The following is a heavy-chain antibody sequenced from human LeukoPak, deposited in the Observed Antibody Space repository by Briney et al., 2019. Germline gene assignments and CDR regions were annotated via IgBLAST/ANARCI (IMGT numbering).Heavy chain of an antibody. D-gene: IGHD1-26*01. CDR3: AREWEPYYFDY. V-gene: IGHV3-23*01. Sequence: PGGSLSLSCAASGFTFTSYAMSWVRQPPGKGLEWVSAISGSGGSTSYADSVKGRFTISRDNSKKTLYLQRNSLRAEDTAVYYCAREWEPYYFDYWGQGTLVTVSS. CDR1: GFTFTSYA. J-gene: IGHJ4*02. CDR2: ISGSGGST.